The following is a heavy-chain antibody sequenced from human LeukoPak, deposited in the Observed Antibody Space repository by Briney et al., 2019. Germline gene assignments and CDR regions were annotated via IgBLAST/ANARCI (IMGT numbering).Heavy chain of an antibody. V-gene: IGHV4-39*07. J-gene: IGHJ4*02. CDR1: VGSISSSSYY. Sequence: SETLSLTCTVSVGSISSSSYYSGSIRQPPGKWLEWIGSIFYSGSTSYNPSLKSRVTISVDTSKNHFSLKLTSLNPTDTPCTYCARGYYYGYYFDYWGEGTLVTVSS. D-gene: IGHD3-10*01. CDR3: ARGYYYGYYFDY. CDR2: IFYSGST.